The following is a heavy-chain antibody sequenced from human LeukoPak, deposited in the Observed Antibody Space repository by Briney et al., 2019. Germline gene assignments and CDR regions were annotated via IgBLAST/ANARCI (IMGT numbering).Heavy chain of an antibody. J-gene: IGHJ4*02. CDR3: AKDRGYGSGSYVLDY. CDR1: GFTFSSYG. Sequence: GGSLRLSCAASGFTFSSYGMHWVRQAPGKGLEWVAFIRYDGSNKYYADSVKGRFTISRDNSKNTLYLQMNSLRAEDTAVYYCAKDRGYGSGSYVLDYWGQGTLVTVSS. CDR2: IRYDGSNK. D-gene: IGHD3-10*01. V-gene: IGHV3-30*02.